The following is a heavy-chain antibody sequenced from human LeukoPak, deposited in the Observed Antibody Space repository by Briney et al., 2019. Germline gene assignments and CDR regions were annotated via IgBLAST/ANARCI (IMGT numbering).Heavy chain of an antibody. CDR2: INTNTGNP. J-gene: IGHJ4*02. Sequence: ASVTVSCTASGYTFTSYAMNWVRQAPGQGLEWMGWINTNTGNPTYAQGFTGRFVFSLDTSVSTAYLQISSLKAEDTAVYYCAREADIAVADDSWDYWGQGTLVTVSS. D-gene: IGHD6-19*01. V-gene: IGHV7-4-1*02. CDR1: GYTFTSYA. CDR3: AREADIAVADDSWDY.